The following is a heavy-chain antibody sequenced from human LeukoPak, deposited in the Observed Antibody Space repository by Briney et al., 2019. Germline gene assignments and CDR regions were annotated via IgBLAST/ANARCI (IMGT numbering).Heavy chain of an antibody. J-gene: IGHJ4*02. Sequence: ASVKVSCKASGYTFTSYCINWVRQAPGQGLEWMGWISTYNGNTNYAQKLQGRVTMTTDTSTNTAYMELRSLRSDDTAVYYCARDAEAYYDILPGYYPGDYWGQGTLVTVSS. CDR3: ARDAEAYYDILPGYYPGDY. CDR1: GYTFTSYC. CDR2: ISTYNGNT. D-gene: IGHD3-9*01. V-gene: IGHV1-18*01.